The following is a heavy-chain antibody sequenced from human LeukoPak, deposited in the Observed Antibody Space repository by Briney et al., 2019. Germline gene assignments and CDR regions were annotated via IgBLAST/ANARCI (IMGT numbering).Heavy chain of an antibody. CDR3: ARREYGSGSYYPYFDY. J-gene: IGHJ4*02. D-gene: IGHD3-10*01. Sequence: ASVKVSCKASGYSFTSHYMHWVRQAPGQGLEWMGWINPNSGGTNYAQKFQGRVTMTRDTSISTAYMELSRLRSDDTAVYYCARREYGSGSYYPYFDYWGQGTLVTVSS. V-gene: IGHV1-2*02. CDR2: INPNSGGT. CDR1: GYSFTSHY.